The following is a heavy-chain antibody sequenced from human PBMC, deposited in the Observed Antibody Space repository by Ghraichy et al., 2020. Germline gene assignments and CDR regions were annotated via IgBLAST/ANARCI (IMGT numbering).Heavy chain of an antibody. D-gene: IGHD2-8*02. J-gene: IGHJ3*02. CDR2: IYYSGGT. CDR1: GGSISGNTYY. Sequence: SETLSLTCTVSGGSISGNTYYWGWIRQPPGTGLAWLAIIYYSGGTFYNPSLKSRVTISVDTSKNQFSLKLSSVTAADTAVYYCARLGAGRGVSAFDIWGQGTMVTVSS. V-gene: IGHV4-39*01. CDR3: ARLGAGRGVSAFDI.